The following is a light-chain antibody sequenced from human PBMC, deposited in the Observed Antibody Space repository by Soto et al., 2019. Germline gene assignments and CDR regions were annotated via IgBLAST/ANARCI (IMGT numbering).Light chain of an antibody. J-gene: IGLJ1*01. Sequence: QSVLAQPASVSGSPGQSITIFCTGTSSDVGSYNLVSWYQQHPGKAPKLMIYEVFKRPSGVFHRFSGSKSGNTASLTISGLQAEDEADYYCCSYAGSYTYVFGTGTKVTAL. V-gene: IGLV2-23*02. CDR3: CSYAGSYTYV. CDR1: SSDVGSYNL. CDR2: EVF.